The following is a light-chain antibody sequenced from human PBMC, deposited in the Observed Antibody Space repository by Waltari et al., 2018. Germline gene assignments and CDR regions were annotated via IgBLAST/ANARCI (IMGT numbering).Light chain of an antibody. Sequence: ENVLTQSPGTLSLSPGERATLPCRASQSVFSNYLAWYQQKPGQAPRVLIYGASSRAPGFPDRFSGSGSGTDFTLTISRLEPEDFAVYYCQQYGISYAFGQGTRLEIK. V-gene: IGKV3-20*01. CDR3: QQYGISYA. J-gene: IGKJ2*01. CDR2: GAS. CDR1: QSVFSNY.